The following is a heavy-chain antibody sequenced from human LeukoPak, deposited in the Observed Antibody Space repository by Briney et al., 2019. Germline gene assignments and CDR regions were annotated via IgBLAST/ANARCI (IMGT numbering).Heavy chain of an antibody. Sequence: GGSLRLSCAASGFTFDGYCMSWVRQAPGKGLEWVSGISWSGGSTGYADSVKGRFTISRDNTKNSLYLQINSLRAEDTALYYCARGHRQVAGHFDYWGQRTQVTVSS. V-gene: IGHV3-20*04. J-gene: IGHJ4*02. CDR3: ARGHRQVAGHFDY. CDR2: ISWSGGST. CDR1: GFTFDGYC. D-gene: IGHD6-19*01.